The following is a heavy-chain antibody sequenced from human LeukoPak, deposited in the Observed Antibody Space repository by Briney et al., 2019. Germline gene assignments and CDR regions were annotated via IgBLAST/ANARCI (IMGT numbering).Heavy chain of an antibody. CDR3: AREFTISDAFDI. Sequence: ASVKVSCKASGYTFTGYYMHWVRQAPGQGLEWMGWINPNSGGTNYAQKFQGRVTMTRDTSISTAYMELSRLRSDDTAVYYCAREFTISDAFDIWGQGTMVTVSS. D-gene: IGHD3-3*01. V-gene: IGHV1-2*02. CDR2: INPNSGGT. CDR1: GYTFTGYY. J-gene: IGHJ3*02.